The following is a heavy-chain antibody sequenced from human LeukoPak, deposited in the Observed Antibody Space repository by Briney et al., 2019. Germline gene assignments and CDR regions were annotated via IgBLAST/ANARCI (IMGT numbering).Heavy chain of an antibody. V-gene: IGHV3-48*01. J-gene: IGHJ3*02. CDR1: GFTFSNAW. D-gene: IGHD1-26*01. CDR3: ARDWGPGSYYAFDI. CDR2: ISSSSSTI. Sequence: PGGSLRLSCAASGFTFSNAWMSWVRQAPGKGLEWVSYISSSSSTIYYADSVKGRFTISRDNAKNSLYLQMNSLRAEDTAVYYCARDWGPGSYYAFDIWGQGTMVTVSS.